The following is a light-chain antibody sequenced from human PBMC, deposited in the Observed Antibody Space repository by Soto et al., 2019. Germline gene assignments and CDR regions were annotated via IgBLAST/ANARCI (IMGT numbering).Light chain of an antibody. Sequence: QSVLTQPRSVSGSPGQSVTISCTGTNSDVGGYNYVSWYQQHPGEAPKFMIYDVSKRPSGVPDRFSGSKSGNTASLTISGLQAEDEADYYCCSYAGSSSYVFGTGTKLTVL. J-gene: IGLJ1*01. CDR1: NSDVGGYNY. CDR3: CSYAGSSSYV. CDR2: DVS. V-gene: IGLV2-11*01.